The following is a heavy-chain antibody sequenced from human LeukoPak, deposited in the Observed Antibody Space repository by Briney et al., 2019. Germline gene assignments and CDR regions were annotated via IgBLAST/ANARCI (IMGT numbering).Heavy chain of an antibody. D-gene: IGHD3-22*01. Sequence: ASVKVSCKASGYTFTGYYMHWVRQAPGQGLEWMGWINPNSGGTNYAQKFQGRVTMTRDTSISTAYMELSRLRSDDTAVYYCARGQYYDSKPAFYMDVWGKGTTVTVSS. V-gene: IGHV1-2*02. CDR2: INPNSGGT. CDR3: ARGQYYDSKPAFYMDV. J-gene: IGHJ6*03. CDR1: GYTFTGYY.